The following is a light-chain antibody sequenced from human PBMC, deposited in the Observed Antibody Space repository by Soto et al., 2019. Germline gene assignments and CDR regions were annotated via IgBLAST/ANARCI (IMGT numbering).Light chain of an antibody. CDR1: QTISSW. CDR2: KAS. J-gene: IGKJ1*01. V-gene: IGKV1-5*03. CDR3: QHYNSYSEA. Sequence: DIQLTQSPSTLSGPVGYMVTITCRASQTISSWLAWYQQKPGKAPKLLIYKASTLKSGVPSRFSGSGSGTEFTLTISSLQPDDFATYYCQHYNSYSEAFGQGPKVDIK.